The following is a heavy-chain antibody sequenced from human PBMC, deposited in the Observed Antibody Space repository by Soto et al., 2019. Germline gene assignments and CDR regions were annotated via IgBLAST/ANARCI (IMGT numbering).Heavy chain of an antibody. CDR1: GYTFTGYS. Sequence: ARVKGSCKASGYTFTGYSMHWVRQAPGQRLEWMGWINPNSGGTNYAQKFQGWGTMTRDTSISTAYMVLSRLRSDDTAVYYCARNGPVDYYYYGMDVWGQGTTVTVSS. CDR2: INPNSGGT. V-gene: IGHV1-2*04. J-gene: IGHJ6*02. CDR3: ARNGPVDYYYYGMDV. D-gene: IGHD4-17*01.